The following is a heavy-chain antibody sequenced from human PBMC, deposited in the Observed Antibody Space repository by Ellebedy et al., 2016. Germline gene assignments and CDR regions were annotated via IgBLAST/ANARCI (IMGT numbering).Heavy chain of an antibody. Sequence: GGSLRLSCAASGFTFSSYAMHWVRQAPGKGLVWVSRINSDGSSTSYADSVKGRFTISRDNSKNTLYLQMNSLRAEDTAVYYCARGVGSGWFDPWGQGTLVTVSS. CDR3: ARGVGSGWFDP. CDR2: INSDGSST. V-gene: IGHV3-74*01. J-gene: IGHJ5*02. CDR1: GFTFSSYA. D-gene: IGHD2-15*01.